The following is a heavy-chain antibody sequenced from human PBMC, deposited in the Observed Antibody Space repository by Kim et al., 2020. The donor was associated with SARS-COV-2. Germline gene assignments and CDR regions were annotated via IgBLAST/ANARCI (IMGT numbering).Heavy chain of an antibody. D-gene: IGHD2-15*01. CDR3: ARPHCSGGSCPLRGAFDI. J-gene: IGHJ3*02. CDR2: INHSGST. CDR1: GGSFSGYY. V-gene: IGHV4-34*01. Sequence: SETLSLTCAVYGGSFSGYYWSWIRQPPGKGLEWIGEINHSGSTNYNPSLKSRVTISVDTSKNQFSLKLSSVTAADTAVYYCARPHCSGGSCPLRGAFDIWGQGTMVTVSS.